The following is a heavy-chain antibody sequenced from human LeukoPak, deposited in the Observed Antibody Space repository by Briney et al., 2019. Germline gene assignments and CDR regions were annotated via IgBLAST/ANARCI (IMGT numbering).Heavy chain of an antibody. CDR1: GFTFNTYA. Sequence: GGSLRLSCAASGFTFNTYAMNWVRQAPGKGLECVSGISGSAGSTYYADSVKGRFTISRDDSKNTLYLQMNSLRAEDTAVYYCAREGTNWNDGRFDYWAREPWSPSPQ. D-gene: IGHD1-1*01. V-gene: IGHV3-23*01. CDR3: AREGTNWNDGRFDY. CDR2: ISGSAGST. J-gene: IGHJ4*02.